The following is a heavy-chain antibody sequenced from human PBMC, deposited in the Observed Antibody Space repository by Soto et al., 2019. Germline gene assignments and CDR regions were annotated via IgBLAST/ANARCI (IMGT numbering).Heavy chain of an antibody. D-gene: IGHD2-15*01. V-gene: IGHV4-30-4*01. CDR2: IYKSATT. Sequence: PSETLSLTCSVSGDSISTVDYFWAWVRQPPGQALEYIGYIYKSATTYYNPSFESRVANSLDTSKSQFSLNVTSLTAADTAVYFCARGRYCLTGRCFPNWFDSWGQGTLVTVSS. CDR3: ARGRYCLTGRCFPNWFDS. CDR1: GDSISTVDYF. J-gene: IGHJ5*01.